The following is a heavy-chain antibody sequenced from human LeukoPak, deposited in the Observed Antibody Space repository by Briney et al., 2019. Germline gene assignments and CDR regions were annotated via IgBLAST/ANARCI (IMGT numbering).Heavy chain of an antibody. CDR2: IYWNDDT. V-gene: IGHV2-5*01. Sequence: SGPTLVNPTQTLTLTCTFSGFPLSTSGVRGGWIRQPPGKALEWLALIYWNDDTRYSPSLKSRLTITKDTSKNQVVLTMTNMDPGDTATYYCAHRWNGFDPWGQGTLVTVSS. J-gene: IGHJ5*02. D-gene: IGHD2-8*01. CDR1: GFPLSTSGVR. CDR3: AHRWNGFDP.